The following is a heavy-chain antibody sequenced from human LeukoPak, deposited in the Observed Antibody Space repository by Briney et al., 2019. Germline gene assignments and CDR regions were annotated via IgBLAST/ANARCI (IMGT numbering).Heavy chain of an antibody. CDR3: ARRPVAYSYDSSGYSPVYYFDY. CDR2: ISWNSGSI. J-gene: IGHJ4*02. D-gene: IGHD3-22*01. CDR1: GFTFDDYA. V-gene: IGHV3-9*01. Sequence: PGRSLRLSCAASGFTFDDYATHWARHPPGKGLEWVSGISWNSGSIGYADSVKGRFTISRDPAKNSLYLQMNSLRAEDTALYYCARRPVAYSYDSSGYSPVYYFDYWGQGTPVTVSS.